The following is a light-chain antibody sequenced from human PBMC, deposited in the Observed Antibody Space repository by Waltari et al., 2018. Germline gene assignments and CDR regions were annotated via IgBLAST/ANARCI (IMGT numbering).Light chain of an antibody. Sequence: DIQMTQSPSSLSASVGDRVTITCRASQTISSYLNWYQQKPGKAPKLLIYAASSLQSGVPSRFSGSGSAPDFTLTISSLQPEDFATYYCQQSYSSPWTFGQGTKVEV. CDR3: QQSYSSPWT. CDR2: AAS. CDR1: QTISSY. J-gene: IGKJ1*01. V-gene: IGKV1-39*01.